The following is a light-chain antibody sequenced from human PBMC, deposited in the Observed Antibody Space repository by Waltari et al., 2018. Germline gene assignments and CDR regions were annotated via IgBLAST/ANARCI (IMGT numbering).Light chain of an antibody. V-gene: IGLV2-14*01. J-gene: IGLJ2*01. CDR3: SSYTSSNTV. Sequence: QSALTQPASVSGSPGQSITISCTGTNSDVGGYDYVSWYQQHPGKASKLMIYEVRNRPSGVSSRFSGSKSGNTASLTISGLQAEDEADYYCSSYTSSNTVFGGGTKLTVL. CDR1: NSDVGGYDY. CDR2: EVR.